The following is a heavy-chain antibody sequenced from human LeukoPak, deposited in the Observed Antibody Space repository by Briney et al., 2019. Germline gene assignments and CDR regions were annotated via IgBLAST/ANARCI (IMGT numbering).Heavy chain of an antibody. CDR1: GGSIGSATYY. Sequence: SETLSLTCTVSGGSIGSATYYWSWIRQPAGKGLEWIGRIYTGGSTNYNPSLKSRVTISVDTSKNQFSLKLSSVTAADTAVYYCARGVVAAPQTFDYWGQGTLVTVSS. J-gene: IGHJ4*02. CDR2: IYTGGST. D-gene: IGHD2-15*01. CDR3: ARGVVAAPQTFDY. V-gene: IGHV4-61*02.